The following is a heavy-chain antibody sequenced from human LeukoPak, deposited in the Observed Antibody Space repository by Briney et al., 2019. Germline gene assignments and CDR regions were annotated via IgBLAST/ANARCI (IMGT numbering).Heavy chain of an antibody. V-gene: IGHV1-18*01. J-gene: IGHJ5*02. Sequence: ATVKVSCKASGYTFTSYGISWVRQAPGQGLEWMGWISAYNGNTNYAQKLQGRVTMTTDTSTSTAYMELRSLRSDDTAVYYCARIYCTNGVCRYYHGPWGQGTLVTVSS. CDR2: ISAYNGNT. D-gene: IGHD2-8*01. CDR3: ARIYCTNGVCRYYHGP. CDR1: GYTFTSYG.